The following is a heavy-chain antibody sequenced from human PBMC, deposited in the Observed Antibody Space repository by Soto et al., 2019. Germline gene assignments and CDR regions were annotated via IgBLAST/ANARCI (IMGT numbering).Heavy chain of an antibody. Sequence: ETLSLTCAVYGGSFSGYYWSWIRQPPGKGLEWIGEINHSGSTNYNPSLKSRVTISVDTSKNQFSLKLSSVTAADTAVYYCARGTRAARFYYYYYGMDVWGQGTTVTVSS. V-gene: IGHV4-34*01. CDR1: GGSFSGYY. J-gene: IGHJ6*02. CDR2: INHSGST. CDR3: ARGTRAARFYYYYYGMDV. D-gene: IGHD6-6*01.